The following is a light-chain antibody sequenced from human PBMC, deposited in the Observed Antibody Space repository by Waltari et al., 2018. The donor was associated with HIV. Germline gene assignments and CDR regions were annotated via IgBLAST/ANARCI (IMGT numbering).Light chain of an antibody. CDR3: MQGTHWPPT. CDR1: QSLVHSDGNTF. CDR2: KVF. J-gene: IGKJ1*01. V-gene: IGKV2-30*02. Sequence: DVVMTQSPLSLSVTFGQPASIYCRSSQSLVHSDGNTFLNWFHQRPGQSPRRLIYKVFNRDSGVPERISGSGSGTDFTLVISRVEADDVGVYYCMQGTHWPPTFGQGTRVEIK.